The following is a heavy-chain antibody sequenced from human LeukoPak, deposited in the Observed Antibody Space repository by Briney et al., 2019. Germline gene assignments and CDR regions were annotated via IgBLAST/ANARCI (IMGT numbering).Heavy chain of an antibody. CDR1: GGSISSYY. Sequence: SSETLSLTCTVSGGSISSYYWSWIRQPPGKGLEWIGYIYYSGSTNYNPSLKSRVTISVDTSKNQFSLKLSSVTAADTAVYYCAGFSGYESLGYFDYWGQGTLVTVSS. D-gene: IGHD5-12*01. J-gene: IGHJ4*02. CDR3: AGFSGYESLGYFDY. V-gene: IGHV4-59*01. CDR2: IYYSGST.